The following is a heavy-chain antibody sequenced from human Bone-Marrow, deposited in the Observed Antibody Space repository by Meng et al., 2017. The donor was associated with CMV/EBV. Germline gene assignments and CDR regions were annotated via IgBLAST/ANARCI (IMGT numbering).Heavy chain of an antibody. CDR3: ARDRAHIVVVPAAMRGNWFDP. J-gene: IGHJ5*02. Sequence: QLQLQESGPGLVKPSETLSLTCTVSGGSISSSSYYWGWIRQPPGKGLEWIGSIYYSGSTYYNPSLKSRVTISVDTSKNQFSLKLSSVTAADTAVYYCARDRAHIVVVPAAMRGNWFDPWGQGTLVTVSS. CDR2: IYYSGST. CDR1: GGSISSSSYY. V-gene: IGHV4-39*07. D-gene: IGHD2-2*01.